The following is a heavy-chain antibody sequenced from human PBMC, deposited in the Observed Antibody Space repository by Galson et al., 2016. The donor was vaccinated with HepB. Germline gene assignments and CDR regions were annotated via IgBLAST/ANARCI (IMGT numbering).Heavy chain of an antibody. V-gene: IGHV3-30*04. CDR3: ARVLTGIVATGGH. Sequence: SLRLSCAGSGFTFSNYALHWVRQAPGKGLEWVALISYDTNNKYYADSVKGRFTISRDDSKNTPYLQMNSLRPEDTAVYYCARVLTGIVATGGHWGQGTQVTVSS. CDR1: GFTFSNYA. J-gene: IGHJ4*02. D-gene: IGHD5-12*01. CDR2: ISYDTNNK.